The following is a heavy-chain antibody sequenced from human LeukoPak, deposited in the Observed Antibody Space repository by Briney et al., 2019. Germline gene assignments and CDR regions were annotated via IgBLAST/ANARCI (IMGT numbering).Heavy chain of an antibody. D-gene: IGHD6-19*01. J-gene: IGHJ3*02. CDR1: GCSFTSYW. V-gene: IGHV5-51*01. Sequence: GASLQISCKGSGCSFTSYWIGWVRRMPGKGLEGMGIIYPGDSDTRYSPSFQGQVTISADKSISTAYLQWSSLKASDTAMYYCARELQWLDLDAFDIWGQGTMVTVSS. CDR3: ARELQWLDLDAFDI. CDR2: IYPGDSDT.